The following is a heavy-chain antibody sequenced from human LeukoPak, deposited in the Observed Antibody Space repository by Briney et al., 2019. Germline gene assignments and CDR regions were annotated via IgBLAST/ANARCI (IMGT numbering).Heavy chain of an antibody. CDR2: INPSGSSA. CDR1: GYSFTSYY. J-gene: IGHJ5*02. Sequence: ASVKVSCQASGYSFTSYYMHWVRQSPGQGLEWMGFINPSGSSAAYAQKFQGRLTMTRDMFTSTDYMELTSLTSDDTAVYYCARDNSVGETAWWFDPWGQGTLVTVSS. D-gene: IGHD1-26*01. V-gene: IGHV1-46*01. CDR3: ARDNSVGETAWWFDP.